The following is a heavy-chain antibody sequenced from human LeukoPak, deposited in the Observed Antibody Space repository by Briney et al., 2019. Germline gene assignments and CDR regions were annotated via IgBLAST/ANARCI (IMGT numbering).Heavy chain of an antibody. V-gene: IGHV3-21*01. J-gene: IGHJ6*02. CDR2: ISSSSSYI. Sequence: GGSLRLSCAASGFTFSSYSMNWVRQAPGKGLEWVSSISSSSSYIYYADSVKGRFTISRDNAKNSLYLQMNSLRAEDTAVYYCARDHGAVTRNYYYYGMDVWGQGTLVTVSS. D-gene: IGHD4-11*01. CDR1: GFTFSSYS. CDR3: ARDHGAVTRNYYYYGMDV.